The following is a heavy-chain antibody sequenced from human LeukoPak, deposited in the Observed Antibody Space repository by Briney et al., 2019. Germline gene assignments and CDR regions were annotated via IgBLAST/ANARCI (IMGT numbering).Heavy chain of an antibody. CDR3: ARRGDILTDYAFDY. D-gene: IGHD3-9*01. CDR2: IYYSGTT. V-gene: IGHV4-39*01. Sequence: SETLSLTCSVSGGSISSDRHNWASIRQPPGKGLEWIGNIYYSGTTSHNPSLKSRITISVDTSKNQFSLRLTSVTAADTAVYYCARRGDILTDYAFDYWGQGTLVTVSS. CDR1: GGSISSDRHN. J-gene: IGHJ4*02.